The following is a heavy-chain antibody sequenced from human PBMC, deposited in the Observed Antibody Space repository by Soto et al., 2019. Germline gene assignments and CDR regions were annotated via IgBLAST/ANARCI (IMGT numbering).Heavy chain of an antibody. CDR3: ARSGAEGYYYCGMDD. J-gene: IGHJ6*02. CDR1: GYTFTGYY. CDR2: INPNSGGS. Sequence: ASVKVSCKASGYTFTGYYMHWVRQAPGQGLEWMGWINPNSGGSNYAQKFQGRVTMTRDTSISTAYMELSRLRSDDSAVYYCARSGAEGYYYCGMDDWGQGTTVTVSS. D-gene: IGHD3-10*01. V-gene: IGHV1-2*02.